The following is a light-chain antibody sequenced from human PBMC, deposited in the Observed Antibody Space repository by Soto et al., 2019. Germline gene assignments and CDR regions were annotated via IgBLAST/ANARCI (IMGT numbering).Light chain of an antibody. V-gene: IGLV2-14*01. J-gene: IGLJ1*01. CDR2: EAT. CDR1: NSDVGGYDY. Sequence: QSVLTQPASVSGSPGQSITISCTGTNSDVGGYDYVSWYQQHPDKAPKFMIYEATNRPSGVSHRFSGSKSGNTASLTISGLQAEDEADYYCSSYTTTSTYVFGTGTKVTVL. CDR3: SSYTTTSTYV.